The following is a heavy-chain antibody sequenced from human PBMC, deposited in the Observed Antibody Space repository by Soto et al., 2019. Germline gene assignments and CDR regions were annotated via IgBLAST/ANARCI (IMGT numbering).Heavy chain of an antibody. Sequence: QITLKESGPTLVKPTQTLTLTCTFSGFSLSTSGVGVGWIRQPPGKALEWLAFLYWDDDKRYSPSLKSRLTITKATSKYLVLLTRTNTDPVYTATNYWARTSVNCGSRALVDYWGQGTLVTVAS. J-gene: IGHJ4*02. CDR3: ARTSVNCGSRALVDY. D-gene: IGHD7-27*01. CDR1: GFSLSTSGVG. V-gene: IGHV2-5*02. CDR2: LYWDDDK.